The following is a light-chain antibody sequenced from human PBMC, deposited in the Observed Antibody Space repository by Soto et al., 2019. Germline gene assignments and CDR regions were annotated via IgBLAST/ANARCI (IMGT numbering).Light chain of an antibody. CDR1: SSDVGGYNY. J-gene: IGLJ2*01. Sequence: QSALTQPASVSGSPGQSITISCTGTSSDVGGYNYVSWYQQHPGKAPKLMIYDVSSRPSGVSNRFSGSKSGTTASLTISGLQAEDEADYYCISYTSSSTRGVFGGGTKLTVL. CDR3: ISYTSSSTRGV. V-gene: IGLV2-14*03. CDR2: DVS.